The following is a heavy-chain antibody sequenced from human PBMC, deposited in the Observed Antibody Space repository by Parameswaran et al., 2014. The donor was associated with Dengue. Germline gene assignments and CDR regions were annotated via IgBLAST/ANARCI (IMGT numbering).Heavy chain of an antibody. J-gene: IGHJ5*02. D-gene: IGHD4-17*01. V-gene: IGHV3-7*01. CDR3: ARPWVDPGDVFQS. CDR2: IKQDGSVK. Sequence: RWIRQPPGKGLEWVANIKQDGSVKNYVDSVKGRFTISRDNAENSLYLQMNSLRVEDTAVYYCARPWVDPGDVFQSWGQGTLVTVSS.